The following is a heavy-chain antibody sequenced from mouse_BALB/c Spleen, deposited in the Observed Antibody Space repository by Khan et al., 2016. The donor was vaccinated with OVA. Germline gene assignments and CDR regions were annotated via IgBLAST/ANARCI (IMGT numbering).Heavy chain of an antibody. V-gene: IGHV3-2*02. D-gene: IGHD1-2*01. Sequence: EVQLQESGPGLVKPSRSLSLTCTVTGYSITTNYAWDWIRQFPGNKLEWMGYISYSGSTSYNPSLKSRISITRDTSKNQFFLQLNSVTTEDTATYYCARKNYYGCAVDYWVQGTSVTVSS. CDR1: GYSITTNYA. CDR3: ARKNYYGCAVDY. CDR2: ISYSGST. J-gene: IGHJ4*01.